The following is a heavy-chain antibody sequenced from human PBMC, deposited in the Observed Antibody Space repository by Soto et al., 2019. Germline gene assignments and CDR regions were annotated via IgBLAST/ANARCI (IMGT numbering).Heavy chain of an antibody. CDR2: IYKSATT. CDR1: GDSISTVDYF. CDR3: ARGRYGLTGRCFPNWFDS. D-gene: IGHD3-10*01. V-gene: IGHV4-30-4*01. Sequence: SETLSLTCSVSGDSISTVDYFWAWIRQPPGQALEYIGYIYKSATTYYNPSFESRVAISLDTSKSQFSLNVTSVTAADTAVYFCARGRYGLTGRCFPNWFDSWGQGTLVTVSS. J-gene: IGHJ5*01.